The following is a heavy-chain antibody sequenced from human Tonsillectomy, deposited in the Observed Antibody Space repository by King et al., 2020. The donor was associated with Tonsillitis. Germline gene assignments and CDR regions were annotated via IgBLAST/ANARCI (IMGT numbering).Heavy chain of an antibody. V-gene: IGHV3-73*01. Sequence: VQLVESGGGLVQPGGSLKLSCAASGVTFIGSARYWVRQASGKGLEGVGLISSKANKYATAYGSSVKGRFTISRDDSKNTTYLQMNSLKTEDTAVYYCTRLWIDTTMDVWGKGTTVTVSS. CDR1: GVTFIGSA. J-gene: IGHJ6*04. CDR3: TRLWIDTTMDV. D-gene: IGHD1-1*01. CDR2: ISSKANKYAT.